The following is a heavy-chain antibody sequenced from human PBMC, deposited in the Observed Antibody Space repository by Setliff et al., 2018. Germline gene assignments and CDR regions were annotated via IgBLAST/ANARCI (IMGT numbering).Heavy chain of an antibody. D-gene: IGHD3-10*01. CDR2: INAGNGHT. CDR1: GYTFTNYL. Sequence: ASVKVSCKASGYTFTNYLIHWVRQSPGQSPEWMGWINAGNGHTKFSQSFQGRLSISSDTSASTVYMDLHNLGSEDTAVYFCVRVDMVLSNFDFWGQGTLVTV. V-gene: IGHV1-3*01. CDR3: VRVDMVLSNFDF. J-gene: IGHJ4*02.